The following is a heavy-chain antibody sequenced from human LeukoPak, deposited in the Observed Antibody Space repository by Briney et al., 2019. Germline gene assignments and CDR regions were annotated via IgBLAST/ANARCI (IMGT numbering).Heavy chain of an antibody. CDR1: GGTFSSYA. D-gene: IGHD3-22*01. J-gene: IGHJ4*02. CDR3: ARDIDYYDSSGYYYVYFDY. V-gene: IGHV1-69*05. CDR2: IIPIFGTA. Sequence: LGASVKVSCKASGGTFSSYAISWVRQAPGQGLEWMGGIIPIFGTANYAQKFQGRVTITTDQSTSTAYMELSSLRSEDPAVYYCARDIDYYDSSGYYYVYFDYWGQGTLVTVSS.